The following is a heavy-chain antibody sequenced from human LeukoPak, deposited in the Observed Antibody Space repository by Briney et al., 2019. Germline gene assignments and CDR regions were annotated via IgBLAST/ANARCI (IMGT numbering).Heavy chain of an antibody. J-gene: IGHJ4*02. Sequence: GASVKLSCKASGYTFTDYYMNWVRQAPGQGLEWMGWIHPNSGGTNYAQKFQGRVTMTRDTSNSTAYMELSRLTFDDTAVYYCGRKSAARKTSEFDYWGQGTLVTVSS. CDR2: IHPNSGGT. CDR3: GRKSAARKTSEFDY. V-gene: IGHV1-2*02. D-gene: IGHD6-6*01. CDR1: GYTFTDYY.